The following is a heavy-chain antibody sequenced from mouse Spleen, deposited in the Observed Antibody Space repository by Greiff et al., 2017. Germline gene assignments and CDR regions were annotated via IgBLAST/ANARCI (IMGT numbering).Heavy chain of an antibody. J-gene: IGHJ4*01. Sequence: VQLQESGPGLVQPSQSLSITCPVSGFSLTSYGVHWVRQSPGKGLEWLGVIWSGGSTDYNAAFISRLSISKDNSKSQVFFKMNSLQADDTAIYYCARNRDPAYYGNHYAMDYWGQGTSVTVSS. D-gene: IGHD2-10*01. V-gene: IGHV2-2*01. CDR1: GFSLTSYG. CDR3: ARNRDPAYYGNHYAMDY. CDR2: IWSGGST.